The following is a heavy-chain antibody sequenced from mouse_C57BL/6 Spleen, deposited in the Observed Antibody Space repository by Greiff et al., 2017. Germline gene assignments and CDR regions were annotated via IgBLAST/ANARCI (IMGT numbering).Heavy chain of an antibody. J-gene: IGHJ3*01. V-gene: IGHV5-17*01. Sequence: EVKLQESGGGLVKPGGSLKLSCAASGFTFSDYGMHWVRQAPEKGLEWVAYISSGSSTIYYADTVKGRFTLSRDNAKNTLFLQMTSLRSEDTAMYYCAIYCGSSSFAYWGQGTLVTVSA. CDR3: AIYCGSSSFAY. CDR1: GFTFSDYG. D-gene: IGHD1-1*01. CDR2: ISSGSSTI.